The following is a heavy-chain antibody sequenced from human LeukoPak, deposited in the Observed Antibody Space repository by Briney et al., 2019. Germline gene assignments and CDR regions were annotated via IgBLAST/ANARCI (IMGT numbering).Heavy chain of an antibody. V-gene: IGHV1-2*02. CDR1: GYTFTGYY. CDR3: ARGPRIAAARGAEYFQH. D-gene: IGHD6-13*01. CDR2: INPNSGGT. Sequence: PWASVTVSCKASGYTFTGYYMHWVRQAPGQGLEWMGWINPNSGGTNYAQKFQGRVTMTRDTSISTAYMELSRLRSDDTAVYYCARGPRIAAARGAEYFQHWGQGTLVTVSS. J-gene: IGHJ1*01.